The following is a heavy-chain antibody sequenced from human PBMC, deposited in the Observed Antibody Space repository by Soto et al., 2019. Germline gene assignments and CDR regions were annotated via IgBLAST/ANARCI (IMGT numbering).Heavy chain of an antibody. D-gene: IGHD3-10*01. V-gene: IGHV3-7*03. CDR3: AKDLWFRDTLDY. Sequence: GGSLRLSCAASGFTFSSHWMSWVRQAPGKGLEWVATIKQDGSDKYYVDSVKGRFTISRDNSKNTLYLQMNSLRAEDTAVYYCAKDLWFRDTLDYWGQGTLVTVSS. CDR2: IKQDGSDK. CDR1: GFTFSSHW. J-gene: IGHJ4*02.